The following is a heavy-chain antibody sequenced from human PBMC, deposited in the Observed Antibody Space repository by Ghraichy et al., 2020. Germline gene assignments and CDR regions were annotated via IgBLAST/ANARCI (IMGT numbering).Heavy chain of an antibody. CDR2: IYSGGTT. CDR3: ARGLYDNSGFYSNWFDS. V-gene: IGHV3-53*01. J-gene: IGHJ5*01. Sequence: GGSLRLSCAASGFTVSSNYVSWVRQAPGKGLEWVSVIYSGGTTYYADSVKGRFTISRDSSKNTLYLQMNSLRAEDTAVYYCARGLYDNSGFYSNWFDSWGQGTLVTVSS. CDR1: GFTVSSNY. D-gene: IGHD3-22*01.